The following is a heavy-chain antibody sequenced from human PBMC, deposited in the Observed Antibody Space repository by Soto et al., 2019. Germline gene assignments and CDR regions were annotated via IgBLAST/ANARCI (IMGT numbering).Heavy chain of an antibody. CDR2: ISYDGSNK. D-gene: IGHD6-19*01. CDR3: VAGQYFFDY. J-gene: IGHJ4*02. V-gene: IGHV3-30*03. CDR1: GFSFSSYG. Sequence: RLSCAASGFSFSSYGMQWVRQAPGKGLEWVAVISYDGSNKYYADSVKDRFTISRDNSKKTLYLQMNSLRADDTAVYYCVAGQYFFDYCGQGTLVTVSS.